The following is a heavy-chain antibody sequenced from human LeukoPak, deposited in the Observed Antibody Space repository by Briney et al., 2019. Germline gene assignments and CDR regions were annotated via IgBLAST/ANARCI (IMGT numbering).Heavy chain of an antibody. Sequence: ASVKVSCKASGYTFTGYYMHWVRQAPGQGLEWMGWINPNSGGTNYAQKFQGRVTMTRDTSISTAYMELRSLRSDDTAVYYCARDHAPYCSGGSCCLVYWGQGTLVTVSS. CDR1: GYTFTGYY. J-gene: IGHJ4*02. D-gene: IGHD2-15*01. CDR3: ARDHAPYCSGGSCCLVY. CDR2: INPNSGGT. V-gene: IGHV1-2*02.